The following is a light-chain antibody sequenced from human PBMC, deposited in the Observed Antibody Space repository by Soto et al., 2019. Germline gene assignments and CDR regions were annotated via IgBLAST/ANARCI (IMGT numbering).Light chain of an antibody. CDR1: SSVVGGYNY. J-gene: IGLJ1*01. CDR3: SSYAGNNNYV. V-gene: IGLV2-8*01. Sequence: QSALTQPPSASGSPGQSVAISCTGTSSVVGGYNYVSWYQLHPGKAPKLMIYEVNLRPSGVPDRFSGSKSGNTASLTVSGLQAEDEAEYYCSSYAGNNNYVFGTGTKVIVL. CDR2: EVN.